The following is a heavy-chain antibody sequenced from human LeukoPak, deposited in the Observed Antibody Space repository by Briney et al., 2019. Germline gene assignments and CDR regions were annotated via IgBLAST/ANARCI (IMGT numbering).Heavy chain of an antibody. V-gene: IGHV5-51*01. CDR2: IYPGDSDS. Sequence: GESLKISCKGSGYSFTSYWIGWVRQMPGKGLEWMGIIYPGDSDSRYSPSFQGQVTISVDKSISTAYLQWSSLKASDTAIYYCAGVPTIRSGILDYWGQGTLVTVSS. CDR1: GYSFTSYW. J-gene: IGHJ4*02. D-gene: IGHD5-12*01. CDR3: AGVPTIRSGILDY.